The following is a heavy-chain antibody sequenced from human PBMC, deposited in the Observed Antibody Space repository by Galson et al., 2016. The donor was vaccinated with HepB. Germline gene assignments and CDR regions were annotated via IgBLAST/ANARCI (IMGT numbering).Heavy chain of an antibody. CDR2: IDWDDDK. J-gene: IGHJ3*02. V-gene: IGHV2-70*01. CDR3: ARIVSIGDCRLHAFDI. D-gene: IGHD2-21*02. Sequence: PALVKPTQTLTLTCTFSGFSLTTSGMCVSWIRQPPGEALEWLALIDWDDDKYYSTSLKTRLTISKDTSKKQVVLTMTNMGPVDTATYYCARIVSIGDCRLHAFDIWGQGTLVTVSS. CDR1: GFSLTTSGMC.